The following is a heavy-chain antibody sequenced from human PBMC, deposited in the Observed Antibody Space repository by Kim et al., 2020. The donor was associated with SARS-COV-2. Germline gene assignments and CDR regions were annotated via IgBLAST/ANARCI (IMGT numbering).Heavy chain of an antibody. D-gene: IGHD3-10*01. Sequence: GGSLRLSCAASGFTFSNAWMSWVRQAPGKGLEWVGRIKSKTDGGTTDYAAPVKGRFTISRDDSKNTLYLQMNSLKTEDTAVYYCTSITLLSYYYGMDVWGQGTTVTVSS. V-gene: IGHV3-15*01. CDR1: GFTFSNAW. CDR2: IKSKTDGGTT. J-gene: IGHJ6*02. CDR3: TSITLLSYYYGMDV.